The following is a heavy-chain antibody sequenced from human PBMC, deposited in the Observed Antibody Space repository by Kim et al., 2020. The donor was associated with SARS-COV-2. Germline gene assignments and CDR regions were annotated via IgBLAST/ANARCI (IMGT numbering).Heavy chain of an antibody. CDR2: INPNSGST. V-gene: IGHV1-2*02. CDR1: GYTFTGYY. D-gene: IGHD3-3*01. J-gene: IGHJ5*01. CDR3: ARDLPYYDFWSGYYPAWFDA. Sequence: ASVKVSCKASGYTFTGYYMHWVRQAPGQGLEWMGWINPNSGSTNYAQKFQGRVTMTRDTSISTAYMELSRLRSDDTAVYYCARDLPYYDFWSGYYPAWFDAWGQGTMVTVSS.